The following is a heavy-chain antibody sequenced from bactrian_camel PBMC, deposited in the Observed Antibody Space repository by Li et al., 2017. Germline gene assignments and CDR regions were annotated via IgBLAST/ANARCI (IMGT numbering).Heavy chain of an antibody. D-gene: IGHD6*01. CDR1: GFTFSSSA. J-gene: IGHJ6*01. CDR3: TRDRGLAVPAGSFDY. V-gene: IGHV3S40*01. CDR2: ISSSGGST. Sequence: QLVESGGGSVQAGGSLRLSCAASGFTFSSSAMSWVRRAPGEGLEWVSLISSSGGSTLYADSVKGRFTISRDNAKNTINLELNSLKTEDTAMYYCTRDRGLAVPAGSFDYWAQGTQVTVS.